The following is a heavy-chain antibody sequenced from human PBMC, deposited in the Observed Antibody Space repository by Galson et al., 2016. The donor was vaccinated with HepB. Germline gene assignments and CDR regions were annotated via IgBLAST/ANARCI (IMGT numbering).Heavy chain of an antibody. J-gene: IGHJ4*02. Sequence: SETLSLTCTVSGGSISRSSYYWGWIRQPPGKGLEWIGSKYYSGSTYFNPSLKSRVTISVDTSKNQFSLKLSSVTAADTAVYYCARRVADDSGKWVFYFDYWGQGTLVTVSS. D-gene: IGHD3-10*01. CDR3: ARRVADDSGKWVFYFDY. CDR2: KYYSGST. V-gene: IGHV4-39*01. CDR1: GGSISRSSYY.